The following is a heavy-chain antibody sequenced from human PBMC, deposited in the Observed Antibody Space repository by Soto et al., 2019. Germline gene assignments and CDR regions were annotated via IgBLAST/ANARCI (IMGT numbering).Heavy chain of an antibody. V-gene: IGHV4-59*01. J-gene: IGHJ4*02. D-gene: IGHD6-13*01. CDR1: GGSISSYY. CDR2: IYYSGST. Sequence: PSETLSLTCTVSGGSISSYYWSWIRQPPGKGLEWIGYIYYSGSTNYNPSLKSRVTISVDTSKNQFSLKLSSVTAADTAVYYCARGKGYSSSWYGEFFDYWGQGTLVTVYS. CDR3: ARGKGYSSSWYGEFFDY.